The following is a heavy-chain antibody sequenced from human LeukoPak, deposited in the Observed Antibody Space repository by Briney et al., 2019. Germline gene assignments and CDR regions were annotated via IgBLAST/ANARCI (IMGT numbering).Heavy chain of an antibody. D-gene: IGHD1-26*01. CDR3: ARAVQGELLYYFDY. V-gene: IGHV4-59*01. Sequence: RPSETLSLTCTVSGGSISSYYWSWIRQPPGKGLEWIGYIYYSGSTNYNPSLKSRVTISVDTSKNQFSLKLSSVTAADTAVYYCARAVQGELLYYFDYWGQGTLVTVSS. CDR2: IYYSGST. CDR1: GGSISSYY. J-gene: IGHJ4*02.